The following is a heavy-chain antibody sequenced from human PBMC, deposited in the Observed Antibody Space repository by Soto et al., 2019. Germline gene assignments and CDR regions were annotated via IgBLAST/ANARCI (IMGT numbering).Heavy chain of an antibody. V-gene: IGHV3-30*18. CDR2: TSYDGSNK. J-gene: IGHJ6*02. Sequence: QVQLVESGGGVVQPGRSLRLSCAASAFTFSSYYMHWVRQAPGKGLEWVSVTSYDGSNKYYADSVKSRFTISRDNSKNALYLQMNSLRAEETAVYYCAKGITMVRGVIGRNNWNDLSFHYYAMDVWGQGTTVTVSS. D-gene: IGHD3-10*01. CDR3: AKGITMVRGVIGRNNWNDLSFHYYAMDV. CDR1: AFTFSSYY.